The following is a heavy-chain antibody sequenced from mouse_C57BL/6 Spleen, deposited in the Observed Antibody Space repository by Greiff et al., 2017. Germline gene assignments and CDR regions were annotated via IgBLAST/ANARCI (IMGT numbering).Heavy chain of an antibody. CDR3: ARKDSYYYGSSYWYFDV. V-gene: IGHV1-64*01. Sequence: VQLQQPGAELVKPGASVKLSCKASGYTFTSYWMHWVKQRPGQGLEWIGMIHPNSGSTNYNEKFKSKATLTVDKSSSTAYMQLSSLTSEDSAVYYCARKDSYYYGSSYWYFDVWGTGTTVTVSS. D-gene: IGHD1-1*01. J-gene: IGHJ1*03. CDR1: GYTFTSYW. CDR2: IHPNSGST.